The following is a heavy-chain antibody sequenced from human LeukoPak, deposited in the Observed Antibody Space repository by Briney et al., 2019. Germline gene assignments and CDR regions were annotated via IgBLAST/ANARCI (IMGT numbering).Heavy chain of an antibody. CDR3: TGDNFDSSVKFDY. J-gene: IGHJ4*02. Sequence: GGSLRLSCAASGFTFSAYTMSWVRHTPGKGLEWVAGIFGGSQTNTYYADSVKGRFTISRDNSRDTLYLQMNSLRAEDTAVYYCTGDNFDSSVKFDYWGQGTLVTVSS. CDR1: GFTFSAYT. CDR2: IFGGSQTNT. V-gene: IGHV3-23*03. D-gene: IGHD3-22*01.